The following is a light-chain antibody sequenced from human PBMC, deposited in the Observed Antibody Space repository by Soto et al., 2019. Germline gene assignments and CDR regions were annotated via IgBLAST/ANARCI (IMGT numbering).Light chain of an antibody. J-gene: IGKJ5*01. Sequence: DIVLTQSPGTLSLSPGERATLSCRASQSVSSSYLAWYQQKPGQAPRLLIYAASSRATGIPDRFSGSGSGTDFTLTISRLEPEDFAVYYCQQYVSSPRTFGQGTRLEIK. V-gene: IGKV3-20*01. CDR2: AAS. CDR3: QQYVSSPRT. CDR1: QSVSSSY.